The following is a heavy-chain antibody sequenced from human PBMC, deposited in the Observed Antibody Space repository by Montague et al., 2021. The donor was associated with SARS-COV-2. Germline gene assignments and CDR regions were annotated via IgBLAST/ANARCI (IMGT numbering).Heavy chain of an antibody. Sequence: TLSLTCTVSIGSISSGSYYWSWIRQPAGKGLEWLGRIYTSGSTNYNPSLKSRVTISVDTSKNQFSLKLSSVTAADTAVYYCAGDGYSSGWNGLHWFDPWGQGTLVTVSS. V-gene: IGHV4-61*02. CDR3: AGDGYSSGWNGLHWFDP. J-gene: IGHJ5*02. CDR1: IGSISSGSYY. D-gene: IGHD6-25*01. CDR2: IYTSGST.